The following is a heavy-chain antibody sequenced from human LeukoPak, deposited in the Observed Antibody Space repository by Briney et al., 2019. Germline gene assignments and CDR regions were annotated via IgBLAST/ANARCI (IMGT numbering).Heavy chain of an antibody. CDR3: AKGSLGSWYYFDY. J-gene: IGHJ4*02. CDR2: IWYDGSNK. CDR1: GFTFSNYG. Sequence: GGSLRLSCAASGFTFSNYGMHWVRQAPGKGLEWVAVIWYDGSNKYYADSVKGRFTISRDDSKNTLYLQMNSLRAEDTAVYYCAKGSLGSWYYFDYWGQGTLVTVSS. V-gene: IGHV3-33*06. D-gene: IGHD6-13*01.